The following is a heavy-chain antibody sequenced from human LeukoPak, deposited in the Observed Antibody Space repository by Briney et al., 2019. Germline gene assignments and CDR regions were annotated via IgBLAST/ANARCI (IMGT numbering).Heavy chain of an antibody. J-gene: IGHJ4*02. D-gene: IGHD3-3*01. CDR2: ISYDGSNK. Sequence: PGGSLRLSCAASGFTFSSYGMHWVRQAPGKGLERVAVISYDGSNKYYADSVKGRFTISRDNSKNTLYLQMNSLRAEDTAVYYCAKDFWSDYWGQGTLVTVSS. CDR1: GFTFSSYG. CDR3: AKDFWSDY. V-gene: IGHV3-30*18.